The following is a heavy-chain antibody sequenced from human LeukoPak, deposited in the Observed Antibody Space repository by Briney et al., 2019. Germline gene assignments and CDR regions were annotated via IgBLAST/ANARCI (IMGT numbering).Heavy chain of an antibody. CDR2: IYYSGST. Sequence: SETLSLTCTVSGGSISSSSYYWGWIRQPPGKGLEWIGSIYYSGSTYYNPSLKSRVTISVDTSKNQFSLKLSSVTAADTAVYYCARGGHGVQWHGGSYQYFDYWGQGTLVTVSS. CDR1: GGSISSSSYY. CDR3: ARGGHGVQWHGGSYQYFDY. V-gene: IGHV4-39*07. J-gene: IGHJ4*02. D-gene: IGHD1-26*01.